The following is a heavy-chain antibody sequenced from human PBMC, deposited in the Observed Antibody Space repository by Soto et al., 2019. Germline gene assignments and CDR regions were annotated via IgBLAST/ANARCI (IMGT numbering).Heavy chain of an antibody. D-gene: IGHD6-6*01. CDR1: GGSISSYY. CDR3: ARSIAARPVWFDP. J-gene: IGHJ5*02. V-gene: IGHV4-59*01. Sequence: SETLSLTCTVSGGSISSYYWSWIRQPPGKGLEWIGYIYYSGSTNYNPSLKSRVTISVDTSKNQFSLKLSSVTAADTAVYYCARSIAARPVWFDPWGQGTLVTVSS. CDR2: IYYSGST.